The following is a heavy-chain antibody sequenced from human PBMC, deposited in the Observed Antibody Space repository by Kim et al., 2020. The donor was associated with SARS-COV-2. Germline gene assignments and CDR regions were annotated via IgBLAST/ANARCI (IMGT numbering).Heavy chain of an antibody. D-gene: IGHD3-16*01. V-gene: IGHV4-39*01. CDR3: ARRWGSNYEGGWFDS. CDR1: GGSISDRDFY. J-gene: IGHJ5*01. Sequence: SETLSLTCNVSGGSISDRDFYWGWIRQPPGKGLEWIGCVYYRGNIFYNPSLKSRVTISVDTSKNQFSLKLRSVTAADTAVYFCARRWGSNYEGGWFDSWG. CDR2: VYYRGNI.